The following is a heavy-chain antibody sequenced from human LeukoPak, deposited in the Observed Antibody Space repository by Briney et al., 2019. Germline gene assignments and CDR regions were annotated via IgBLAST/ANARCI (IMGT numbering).Heavy chain of an antibody. V-gene: IGHV6-1*01. Sequence: SQTLPLTCAISGDSVSSNSAAWNWIRQSPSRGLEWLGSTYFRSKWFNDYALSVKSRITINPDTSKSQFSLQLNSVTPEDTAVYFCARGVRYFDLWGRGTLVTVSS. CDR2: TYFRSKWFN. CDR1: GDSVSSNSAA. CDR3: ARGVRYFDL. D-gene: IGHD4-23*01. J-gene: IGHJ2*01.